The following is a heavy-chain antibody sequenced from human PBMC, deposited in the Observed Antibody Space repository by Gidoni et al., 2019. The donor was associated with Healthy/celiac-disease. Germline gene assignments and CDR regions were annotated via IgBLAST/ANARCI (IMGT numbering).Heavy chain of an antibody. Sequence: QVQLQESGPGLVKPSETLSLTCTVSGGSISSYYWSWIRQPPGKGLEWIGYIYYSGSTNYNPSLKSRVTISVDTSKNQFSLKLSSVTAADTAVYYCARADWEPNWFDPWGQGTLVTVSS. CDR3: ARADWEPNWFDP. CDR2: IYYSGST. J-gene: IGHJ5*02. D-gene: IGHD1-26*01. V-gene: IGHV4-59*01. CDR1: GGSISSYY.